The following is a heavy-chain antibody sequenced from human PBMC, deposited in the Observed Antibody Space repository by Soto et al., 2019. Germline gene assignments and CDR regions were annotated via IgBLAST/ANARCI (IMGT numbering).Heavy chain of an antibody. V-gene: IGHV4-34*01. D-gene: IGHD5-18*01. CDR1: GGSFSGYY. CDR2: INHSGST. CDR3: ASTVTAMVDFNYYYGMDV. Sequence: PSETLSLTCAVYGGSFSGYYWSWIRQPPGKGLEWIGEINHSGSTNYNPSLKSRVTISVDTSKNQFSLKLSSVTAADTAVYYCASTVTAMVDFNYYYGMDVWGQGTTVTVSS. J-gene: IGHJ6*02.